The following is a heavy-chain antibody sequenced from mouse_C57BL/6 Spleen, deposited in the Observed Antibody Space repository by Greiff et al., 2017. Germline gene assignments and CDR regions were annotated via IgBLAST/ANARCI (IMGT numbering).Heavy chain of an antibody. D-gene: IGHD1-1*01. CDR1: GFTFSSYA. CDR2: ISDGGSYT. J-gene: IGHJ2*01. V-gene: IGHV5-4*01. CDR3: ARVDYGNYFDY. Sequence: DVHLVESGGGLVKPGGSLKLSCAASGFTFSSYAMSWVRQTPEKRLEWVATISDGGSYTYYPDNVKGRFTISRDNAKNNLYLQMSHLKSEDTAMYYCARVDYGNYFDYWGQGTTLTVSS.